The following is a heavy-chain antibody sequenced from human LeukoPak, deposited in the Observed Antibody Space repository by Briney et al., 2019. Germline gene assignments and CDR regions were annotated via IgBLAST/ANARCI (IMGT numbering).Heavy chain of an antibody. CDR3: ARSGRGGAFDI. J-gene: IGHJ3*02. CDR2: IYSDGSRT. D-gene: IGHD1-26*01. Sequence: GGSLRLSCAGSGFTLSSNWMHWVRQAPGKGLVWVSRIYSDGSRTNYADSVKGRFTISGDNAKNTQYLQMNSLRAEDTAVYYCARSGRGGAFDIWGQGTTATVSS. CDR1: GFTLSSNW. V-gene: IGHV3-74*01.